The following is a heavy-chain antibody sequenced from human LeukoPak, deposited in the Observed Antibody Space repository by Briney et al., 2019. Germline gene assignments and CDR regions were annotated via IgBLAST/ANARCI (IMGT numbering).Heavy chain of an antibody. CDR1: GDSFTSYW. D-gene: IGHD4-17*01. J-gene: IGHJ4*02. CDR3: AIIYADSRAFDY. CDR2: TYPDDSDT. V-gene: IGHV5-51*01. Sequence: PGESLKISCKGSGDSFTSYWIAWVRQMPGKGLDWMGITYPDDSDTRYSPSFQGQVTISADKSISTAYLQWGSLKASDTATYYCAIIYADSRAFDYWGQGTLVTVSS.